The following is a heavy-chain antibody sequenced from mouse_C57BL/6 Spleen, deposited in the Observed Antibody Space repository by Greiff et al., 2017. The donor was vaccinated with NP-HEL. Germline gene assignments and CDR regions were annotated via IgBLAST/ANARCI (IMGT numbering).Heavy chain of an antibody. CDR2: IDPSDSYT. V-gene: IGHV1-69*01. CDR3: ARTGSYYYGSSSAWFAY. CDR1: GYTFTSYW. J-gene: IGHJ3*01. Sequence: VQLKQPGAELVMPGASVKLSCKASGYTFTSYWMHWVKQRPGQGLEWIGEIDPSDSYTNYNQKFKGKSTLTVDKSSSTAYMQLSSLTSEDSAVYYCARTGSYYYGSSSAWFAYWGQGTLVTVSA. D-gene: IGHD1-1*01.